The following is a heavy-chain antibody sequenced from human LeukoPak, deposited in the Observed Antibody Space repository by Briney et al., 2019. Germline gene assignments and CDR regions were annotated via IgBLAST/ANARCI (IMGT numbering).Heavy chain of an antibody. CDR1: GYSFTSYW. CDR2: IYPGDSDS. D-gene: IGHD3-3*01. CDR3: ARSASRHPLEPYFYMDV. J-gene: IGHJ6*03. Sequence: GESLRISCEGPGYSFTSYWIAWVRQMPRKGLEWMGIIYPGDSDSIYSPSLQGQVTISADKSISTAYVQWSSLKASDTAMYYCARSASRHPLEPYFYMDVWGKGTTVTVSS. V-gene: IGHV5-51*01.